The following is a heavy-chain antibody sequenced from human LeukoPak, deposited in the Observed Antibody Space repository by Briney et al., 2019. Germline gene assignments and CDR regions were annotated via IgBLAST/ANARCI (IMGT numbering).Heavy chain of an antibody. CDR1: GGSISTYY. V-gene: IGHV4-59*08. J-gene: IGHJ3*02. D-gene: IGHD3-22*01. CDR3: ARLPYYYDGSGYRAFDI. Sequence: SETLSLTCTVSGGSISTYYWSWIRQPPGKGLEWIGYIYYSGSTNYNPSLKSRVTILVDMSKNQFSLKLTSVSAADTAVCYCARLPYYYDGSGYRAFDIWGQGTMVTVSS. CDR2: IYYSGST.